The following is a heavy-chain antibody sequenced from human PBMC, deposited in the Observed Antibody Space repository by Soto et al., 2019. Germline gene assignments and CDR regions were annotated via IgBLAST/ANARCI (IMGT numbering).Heavy chain of an antibody. CDR2: ISYDGSNK. Sequence: VQLVESGGGVVQPGRSLRLSCAASGFTFSSYGMHWVRQAPGKGLEWVAVISYDGSNKYYADSVKGRFTISRDNSKNTLYLQMNSLRAEDTAVYYCAKLGTVAGPDYWGQGTLVTVSS. CDR1: GFTFSSYG. V-gene: IGHV3-30*18. D-gene: IGHD6-19*01. J-gene: IGHJ4*02. CDR3: AKLGTVAGPDY.